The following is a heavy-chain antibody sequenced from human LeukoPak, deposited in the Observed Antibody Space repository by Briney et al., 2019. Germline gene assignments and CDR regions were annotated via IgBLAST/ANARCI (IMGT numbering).Heavy chain of an antibody. D-gene: IGHD2-21*02. V-gene: IGHV3-30*02. J-gene: IGHJ3*02. CDR3: AKLGGDSNAFDI. Sequence: GGSLRLSCAASGFTFSSYGMHWVRQAPGKGLEWVAFIRYDGSNKYYADSVKGRFTISRDSSKNTLYLQMNSLRAEDTAVYYCAKLGGDSNAFDIWGQGTMVTVSS. CDR1: GFTFSSYG. CDR2: IRYDGSNK.